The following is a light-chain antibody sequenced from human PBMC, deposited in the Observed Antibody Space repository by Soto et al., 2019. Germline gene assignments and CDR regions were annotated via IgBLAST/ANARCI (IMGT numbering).Light chain of an antibody. CDR1: SSDIGRYNL. V-gene: IGLV2-23*02. J-gene: IGLJ2*01. CDR3: CSHAGRGSVL. CDR2: DVT. Sequence: QSVLAQPASVSGSPGQSITISCTGTSSDIGRYNLVSWYQQYPGEAPKLVIYDVTKRPSGVSDRFSASKSSNTASLTISGLQAEDEADYYCCSHAGRGSVLFGGGTKLTVL.